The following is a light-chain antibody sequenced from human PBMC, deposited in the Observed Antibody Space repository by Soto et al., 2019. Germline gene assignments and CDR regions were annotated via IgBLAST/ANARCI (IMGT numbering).Light chain of an antibody. V-gene: IGKV3-20*01. CDR2: GAS. CDR1: QSVSSSY. CDR3: QQYGSSPIT. Sequence: ENVLTQSPGTLSLSPGERATLSCRASQSVSSSYLAWYQQKPGQAPRLLIYGASSRATGVPDRFSGSGSGTDFPLTISSLEPEDFAVYYCQQYGSSPITFGPGTTVDIK. J-gene: IGKJ3*01.